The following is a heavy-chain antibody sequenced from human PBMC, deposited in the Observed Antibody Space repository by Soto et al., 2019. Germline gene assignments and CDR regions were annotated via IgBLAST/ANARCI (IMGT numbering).Heavy chain of an antibody. CDR3: ARSQWKYLVD. J-gene: IGHJ4*02. CDR1: GFTVSSDD. CDR2: IYSGGST. V-gene: IGHV3-66*01. Sequence: GGSLGLSCAASGFTVSSDDMSWVRQAPGKGLEWVSVIYSGGSTYYADSVKGRFIISRDNYKNTLYLQMNSLRAEDTAVYYCARSQWKYLVDWGQGPLVNVPS. D-gene: IGHD6-19*01.